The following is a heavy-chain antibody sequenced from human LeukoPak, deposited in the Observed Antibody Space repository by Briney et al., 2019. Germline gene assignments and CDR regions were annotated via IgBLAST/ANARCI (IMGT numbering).Heavy chain of an antibody. V-gene: IGHV1-18*04. CDR2: ISAYNGNT. CDR1: GCTFTSYG. Sequence: ASVKVSCKASGCTFTSYGISWVRQAPGQGLEWMGWISAYNGNTNYAQKLQGSVTMTTDTSTSTAYMELRSLRSDDTAVYYCARGVTFGSSWYGPYNWFDPWGQGTLVTVSS. D-gene: IGHD6-13*01. J-gene: IGHJ5*02. CDR3: ARGVTFGSSWYGPYNWFDP.